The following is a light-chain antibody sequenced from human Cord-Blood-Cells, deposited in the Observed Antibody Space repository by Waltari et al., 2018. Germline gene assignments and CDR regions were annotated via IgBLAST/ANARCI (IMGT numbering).Light chain of an antibody. CDR2: DVS. Sequence: QSALTQPSSVSWFPGQSITISCTGTSSVYGGYNYVSCYQQHPGKAPKLMIYDVSNRPSGVSKLFSGSKSGNTASLTISGLQAEDEADYYCSSYTSSSTLVVFGGGTKLTVL. J-gene: IGLJ2*01. CDR1: SSVYGGYNY. V-gene: IGLV2-14*01. CDR3: SSYTSSSTLVV.